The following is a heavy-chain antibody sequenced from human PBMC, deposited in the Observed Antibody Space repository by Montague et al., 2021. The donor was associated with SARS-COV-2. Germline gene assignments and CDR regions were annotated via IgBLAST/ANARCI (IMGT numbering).Heavy chain of an antibody. CDR3: ARESGYSSGWRYYYGMDV. V-gene: IGHV4-4*07. J-gene: IGHJ6*02. CDR1: GGSISNYY. Sequence: SETLSLTCTVSGGSISNYYWTWIRQPAGKGLEWIGRLYTSGSTTYNPSLKIRVTMSVDTSKNQFSLNVTSVTAAATAIYYCARESGYSSGWRYYYGMDVWGQGTTVTVS. D-gene: IGHD6-19*01. CDR2: LYTSGST.